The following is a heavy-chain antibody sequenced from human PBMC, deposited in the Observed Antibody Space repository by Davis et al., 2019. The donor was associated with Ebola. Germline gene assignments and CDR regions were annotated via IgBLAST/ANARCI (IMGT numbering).Heavy chain of an antibody. V-gene: IGHV3-23*01. Sequence: PGGSLRLSCAASGFTFSSYAMSWVRQAPGKGLEWVSAISGSGGSTYYADSVKGRFTISRDNSKNTLYLQMNSLRAEDTAVYYCAKYLLETTAYGMDVWGQGTTVTVSS. CDR1: GFTFSSYA. CDR2: ISGSGGST. D-gene: IGHD4-17*01. CDR3: AKYLLETTAYGMDV. J-gene: IGHJ6*02.